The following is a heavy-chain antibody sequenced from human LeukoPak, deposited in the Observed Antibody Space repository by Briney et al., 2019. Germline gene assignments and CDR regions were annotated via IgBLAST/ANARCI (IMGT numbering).Heavy chain of an antibody. V-gene: IGHV3-23*01. CDR2: ISGSGGST. D-gene: IGHD3-22*01. CDR3: ARARYYYDSSGYYFDY. J-gene: IGHJ4*02. Sequence: RTGGSLRLSCAASGFTFSSYAMSWVRQAPGKGLEWVSAISGSGGSTYYADSVKGRFTISRDNAKNSLYVQMNSLRDEDTAVYFCARARYYYDSSGYYFDYWGQGTLVTVSS. CDR1: GFTFSSYA.